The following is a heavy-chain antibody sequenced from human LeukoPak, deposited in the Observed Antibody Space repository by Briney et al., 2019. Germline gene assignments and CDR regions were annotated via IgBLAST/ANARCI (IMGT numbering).Heavy chain of an antibody. D-gene: IGHD5-24*01. V-gene: IGHV4-34*01. CDR3: ARGRRDGYNRRPHFDY. J-gene: IGHJ4*02. CDR2: INHSGST. CDR1: GGSFSGYY. Sequence: PSETLSLTCAVYGGSFSGYYWSWIRQPPGKGLEWIGEINHSGSTNYDPSLKSRVTISVDTSKNQFSLKLSSVTAADTAVYYCARGRRDGYNRRPHFDYWGQGTLVTVSS.